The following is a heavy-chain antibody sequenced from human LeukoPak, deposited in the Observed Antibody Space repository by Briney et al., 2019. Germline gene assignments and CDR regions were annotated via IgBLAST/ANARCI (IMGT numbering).Heavy chain of an antibody. CDR2: IRYDGSNK. V-gene: IGHV3-30*02. D-gene: IGHD3-3*01. Sequence: GGSLRLSCAASGYTFSGYGMHWVRQAPGKGLEWVAFIRYDGSNKYYTDSVKGRFTISRDNSKNMLYLQMNSLRPEDTAVYYCAKVQTSDYDFWSGYYGWDYWGQGTLVTVSS. J-gene: IGHJ4*02. CDR3: AKVQTSDYDFWSGYYGWDY. CDR1: GYTFSGYG.